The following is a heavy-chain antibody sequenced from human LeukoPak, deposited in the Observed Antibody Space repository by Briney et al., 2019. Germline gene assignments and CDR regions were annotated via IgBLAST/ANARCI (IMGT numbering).Heavy chain of an antibody. D-gene: IGHD5-12*01. CDR1: GFALSSDW. CDR2: ISRESDGSGT. V-gene: IGHV3-74*01. Sequence: GGSLRLSCAGSGFALSSDWVHWVRQVPGKGLVWVARISRESDGSGTNYADSVKGRFSISRDRATDTVHLQMNSLRAEDTAVYYCAKDTVASSFDHWGQGTLVTASS. J-gene: IGHJ4*02. CDR3: AKDTVASSFDH.